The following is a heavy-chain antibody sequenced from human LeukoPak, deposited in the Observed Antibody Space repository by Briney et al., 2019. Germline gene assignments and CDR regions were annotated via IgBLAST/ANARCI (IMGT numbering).Heavy chain of an antibody. D-gene: IGHD3-9*01. CDR3: AAILTGYSVDY. Sequence: PGGSLRLSCAASGFTFSSYSMNWVRQAPGKGLEWVANIKQEGSEKYCVDSVKGRFTISRDNAKNSLYLQMNSLRAEDTAVYYCAAILTGYSVDYWGQGTPVTASS. CDR2: IKQEGSEK. V-gene: IGHV3-7*01. CDR1: GFTFSSYS. J-gene: IGHJ4*02.